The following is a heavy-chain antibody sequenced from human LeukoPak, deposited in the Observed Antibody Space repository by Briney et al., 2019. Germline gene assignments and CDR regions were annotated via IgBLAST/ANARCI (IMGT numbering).Heavy chain of an antibody. J-gene: IGHJ4*02. CDR3: AFERLGRVDY. Sequence: TLSLTCTVSGGSISSGDYYWSWIRQPPGKGLGWIGYIYYSGSTYYNPSLKSGVTISVDTSKNQFSLKLSSVTAADTAVYYCAFERLGRVDYWGQGTLVTVSS. V-gene: IGHV4-30-4*08. D-gene: IGHD1-1*01. CDR1: GGSISSGDYY. CDR2: IYYSGST.